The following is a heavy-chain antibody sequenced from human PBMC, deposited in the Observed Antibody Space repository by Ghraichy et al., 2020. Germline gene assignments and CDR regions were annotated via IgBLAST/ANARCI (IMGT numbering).Heavy chain of an antibody. D-gene: IGHD6-19*01. CDR1: GFTFSSYG. CDR3: AKDQQWLVSYFDY. J-gene: IGHJ4*02. CDR2: IRYDGSNK. V-gene: IGHV3-30*02. Sequence: GGSLRLSCAASGFTFSSYGMHWVRQAPGKGLEWVAFIRYDGSNKYYADSVKGRFTISRDNSKNTLYLQMNSLRADDTAVYYCAKDQQWLVSYFDYWGQGTLVTVSS.